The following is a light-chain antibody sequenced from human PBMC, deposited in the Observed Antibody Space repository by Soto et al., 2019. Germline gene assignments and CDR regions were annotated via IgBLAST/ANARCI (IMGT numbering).Light chain of an antibody. CDR3: LLSYNAARV. CDR2: DTS. J-gene: IGLJ2*01. V-gene: IGLV7-46*01. CDR1: TGAVTSNHH. Sequence: QAVVTQEPSLTVSPGGTVTLTCGSSTGAVTSNHHPYWFQQKAGQAPRTLIYDTSNKHSWTPARLSGSLLGDKAALTLSGAQPEDEAQYYCLLSYNAARVFGGGTKPTVL.